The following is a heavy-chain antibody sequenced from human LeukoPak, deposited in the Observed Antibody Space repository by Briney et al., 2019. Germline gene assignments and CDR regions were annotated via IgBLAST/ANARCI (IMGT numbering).Heavy chain of an antibody. D-gene: IGHD6-13*01. V-gene: IGHV3-30*18. Sequence: GGSLRRSLGSPGFTFRSYGIHLGRPGPGKGLEWVAVISYDGSNKYYADSVKGRFTISRDNSKNTLYLQMNSLRAEDTAVYYCAKDPAGYWGQGTLVTVSS. CDR3: AKDPAGY. CDR2: ISYDGSNK. J-gene: IGHJ4*02. CDR1: GFTFRSYG.